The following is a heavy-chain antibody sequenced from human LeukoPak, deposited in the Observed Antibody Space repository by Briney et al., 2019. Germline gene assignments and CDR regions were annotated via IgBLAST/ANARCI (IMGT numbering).Heavy chain of an antibody. CDR2: INHSGST. V-gene: IGHV4-39*07. CDR1: GVSISSSSYY. CDR3: ARGRRGYSYGDWFDP. Sequence: SETLSLTCTVSGVSISSSSYYWGWIRQPPGKGLEWIGEINHSGSTNYNPSLKSRVTISVDTSKNQFSLKLSSVTAADTAVYYCARGRRGYSYGDWFDPWGQGTLVTVS. D-gene: IGHD5-18*01. J-gene: IGHJ5*02.